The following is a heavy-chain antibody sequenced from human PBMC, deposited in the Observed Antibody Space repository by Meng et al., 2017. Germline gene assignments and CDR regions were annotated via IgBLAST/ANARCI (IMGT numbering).Heavy chain of an antibody. J-gene: IGHJ4*02. D-gene: IGHD6-19*01. CDR3: ARDFRIAVAGTSPRL. CDR1: GFTFSSYW. Sequence: GESLRISCAASGFTFSSYWMSWVRQAPGKGLEWVANIKQDGSEKYYVDPVKGRFTISRDNAKNSLYLQMDSLRAEDTAVYYCARDFRIAVAGTSPRLWGQGTLVTVSS. V-gene: IGHV3-7*01. CDR2: IKQDGSEK.